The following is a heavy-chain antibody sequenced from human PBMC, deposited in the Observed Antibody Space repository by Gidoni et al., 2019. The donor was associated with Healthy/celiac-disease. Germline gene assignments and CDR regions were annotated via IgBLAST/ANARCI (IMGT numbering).Heavy chain of an antibody. CDR2: IHTSGST. CDR1: GGSISSYY. Sequence: QVQLQESGPGLVKPSETLSLTCTVSGGSISSYYWSWIRQPAGKGLEWIGRIHTSGSTNSNPSLKRRVTMSVDTSKNQFSLKLSSVTAADTAVYYCARDLPPSYCSSTSCYGWFDPWGQGTLVTVSS. J-gene: IGHJ5*02. D-gene: IGHD2-2*01. CDR3: ARDLPPSYCSSTSCYGWFDP. V-gene: IGHV4-4*07.